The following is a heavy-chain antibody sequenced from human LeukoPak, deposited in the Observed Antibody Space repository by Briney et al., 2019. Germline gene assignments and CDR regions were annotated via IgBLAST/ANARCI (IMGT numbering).Heavy chain of an antibody. Sequence: GASVKVSFKVSGYTLTELSMHWVRQAPGKGLEWIGGFDPEHGETIYAQKFQGRVTMTEDTSTDTAYMELSSLRSEDTAVYYCATDGPSGSYYVWVQGTLVTVSS. V-gene: IGHV1-24*01. J-gene: IGHJ4*02. CDR3: ATDGPSGSYYV. CDR2: FDPEHGET. D-gene: IGHD1-26*01. CDR1: GYTLTELS.